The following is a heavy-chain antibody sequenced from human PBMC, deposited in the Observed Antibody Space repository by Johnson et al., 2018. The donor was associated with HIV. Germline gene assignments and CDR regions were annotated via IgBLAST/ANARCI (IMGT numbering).Heavy chain of an antibody. CDR3: ASLTTDDAFDI. J-gene: IGHJ3*02. CDR1: GFTVSSNY. D-gene: IGHD4-11*01. Sequence: QVQLVESGGGLVQPGGSLRLSCAASGFTVSSNYMTWVRQAPGKGLEWVAVISYDGSNKYYADSVKGRLTISRDNSKNTLYLQMNSRRAEDTAVYYCASLTTDDAFDIWGQGTMVTVSS. V-gene: IGHV3-30*03. CDR2: ISYDGSNK.